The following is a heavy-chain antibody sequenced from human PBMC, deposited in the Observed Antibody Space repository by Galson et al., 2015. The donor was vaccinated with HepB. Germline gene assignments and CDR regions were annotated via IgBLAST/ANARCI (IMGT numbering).Heavy chain of an antibody. CDR3: ARVCTSCYVPTAMVTGMAFDI. V-gene: IGHV1-46*01. Sequence: SVKVSCKASGYTFTSYYMHWVRQAPGQGLEWMGIINPSGGSTSYAQKFQGRVTMTRDTSTSTVYMELSSLRSEDTAVYYCARVCTSCYVPTAMVTGMAFDIWGQGTMVTVSS. CDR2: INPSGGST. D-gene: IGHD2-2*01. CDR1: GYTFTSYY. J-gene: IGHJ3*02.